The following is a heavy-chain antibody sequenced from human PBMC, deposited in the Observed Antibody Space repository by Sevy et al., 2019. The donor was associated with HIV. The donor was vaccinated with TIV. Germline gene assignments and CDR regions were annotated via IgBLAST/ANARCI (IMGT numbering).Heavy chain of an antibody. CDR2: LFFGCGEI. Sequence: GGSLRLSCAASGFTFSKYSMSWSAHPPGKGLEGVSILFFGCGEINYADSVKGRFTISRDNSKSSVYLQMNNLRPEDTAVYYCAREGCTKPHDYWGQGTLVTVSS. CDR3: AREGCTKPHDY. CDR1: GFTFSKYS. D-gene: IGHD2-8*01. J-gene: IGHJ4*02. V-gene: IGHV3-23*01.